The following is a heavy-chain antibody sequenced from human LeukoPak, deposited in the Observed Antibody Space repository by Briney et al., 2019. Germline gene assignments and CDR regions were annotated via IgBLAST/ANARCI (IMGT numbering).Heavy chain of an antibody. V-gene: IGHV1-46*01. D-gene: IGHD1-26*01. J-gene: IGHJ4*02. CDR2: INPSGGST. CDR1: GYTFTSYD. Sequence: ASVKVSCKASGYTFTSYDINWVRQATGQGLEWMGIINPSGGSTSYAQKFQGRVTMTRDMSTSTVYMELSSLRSEDTAVYYCARDLDGSYYFDYWGQGTLVTVSS. CDR3: ARDLDGSYYFDY.